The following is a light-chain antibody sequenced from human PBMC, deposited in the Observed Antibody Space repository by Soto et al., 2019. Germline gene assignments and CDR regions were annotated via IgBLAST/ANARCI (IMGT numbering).Light chain of an antibody. CDR1: QGISSY. CDR2: AAS. Sequence: DIQMTQSPSSLSASVGDRVTITCRASQGISSYLAWYQQIPGKVPKLLISAASTLQSGVPSRFSGSGSGTDFTLTISSLQPEDVETYYCQKYTNVPAFGGGTKVEIK. V-gene: IGKV1-27*01. J-gene: IGKJ4*01. CDR3: QKYTNVPA.